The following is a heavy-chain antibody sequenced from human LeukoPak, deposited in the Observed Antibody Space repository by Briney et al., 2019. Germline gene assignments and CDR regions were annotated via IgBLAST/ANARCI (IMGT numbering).Heavy chain of an antibody. Sequence: GGSLRLSCADSGFTFSIYWMSWVRQAPGKGLEWVANIKQDGSEKYYVDSVKGRFTISRDNAKNSLYLQMNSLRAEDTAVYYCARDRSIAAPYDYWGQGTLVTVSS. V-gene: IGHV3-7*01. CDR2: IKQDGSEK. D-gene: IGHD6-6*01. CDR3: ARDRSIAAPYDY. CDR1: GFTFSIYW. J-gene: IGHJ4*02.